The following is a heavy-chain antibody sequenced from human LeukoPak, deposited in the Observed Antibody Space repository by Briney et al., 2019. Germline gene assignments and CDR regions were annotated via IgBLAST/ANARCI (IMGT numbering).Heavy chain of an antibody. CDR1: GYTFTGYY. Sequence: ASVKVSCKASGYTFTGYYIHWVRQAPGQGLEWMGWINPNSGGTNYAQKFQGRVTMTRDTSISTAYMELSRLRSDDTAVYYCARGRPYSSSLANDYWGQGTLVTVSS. V-gene: IGHV1-2*02. CDR3: ARGRPYSSSLANDY. D-gene: IGHD6-13*01. J-gene: IGHJ4*02. CDR2: INPNSGGT.